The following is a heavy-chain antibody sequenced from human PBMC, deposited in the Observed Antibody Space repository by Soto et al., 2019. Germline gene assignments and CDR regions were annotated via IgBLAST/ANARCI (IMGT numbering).Heavy chain of an antibody. V-gene: IGHV1-18*04. CDR2: ISAYNGNT. D-gene: IGHD2-2*02. CDR3: ARGYCSGTSCYKDWFDP. J-gene: IGHJ5*02. CDR1: GYTFTSYG. Sequence: ASVKVSCKASGYTFTSYGISWLRQAPGQGLEWMGWISAYNGNTNYAQKLQGRVTMTTDTSTSTAYMELRSLRSDDTAVYYCARGYCSGTSCYKDWFDPWGQGTLVTVSS.